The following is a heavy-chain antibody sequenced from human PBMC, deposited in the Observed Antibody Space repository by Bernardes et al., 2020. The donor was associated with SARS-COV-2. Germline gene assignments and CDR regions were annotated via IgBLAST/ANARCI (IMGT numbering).Heavy chain of an antibody. V-gene: IGHV3-64D*06. D-gene: IGHD3-10*01. Sequence: GGSLRLSCSASGFSFTSCAMHWVRQAPGRGLEYVSGINDYGSRRHYADSVKGRFTISRDDSKNTVYLQMSSLRVDDTAVYSCVKDRPGSYAFDYWGQGILV. CDR3: VKDRPGSYAFDY. CDR2: INDYGSRR. CDR1: GFSFTSCA. J-gene: IGHJ4*02.